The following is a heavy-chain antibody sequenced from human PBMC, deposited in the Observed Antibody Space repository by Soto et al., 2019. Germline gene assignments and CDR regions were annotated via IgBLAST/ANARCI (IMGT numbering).Heavy chain of an antibody. D-gene: IGHD6-13*01. Sequence: QVQLVQSGAEVKKPGASVKVSCKASGYTFTSYGISWVRQDPGQGLEWIGWISAYNGNTNYAQKLQGRVTMTTDTSTSSAYMELRSLRSDDTAVYYCAREVAAAGTEYYYGMDVWGQGTTVTVSS. CDR2: ISAYNGNT. CDR3: AREVAAAGTEYYYGMDV. J-gene: IGHJ6*02. CDR1: GYTFTSYG. V-gene: IGHV1-18*01.